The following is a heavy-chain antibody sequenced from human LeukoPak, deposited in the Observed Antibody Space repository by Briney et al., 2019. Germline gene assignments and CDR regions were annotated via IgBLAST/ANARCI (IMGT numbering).Heavy chain of an antibody. CDR1: GGSISSGDYY. Sequence: PSQTLSLTCTVSGGSISSGDYYWSWIRQPPGKGLEWIGYIYYSGSTYYNPSLKSRVTISVDTSKNQFSLKLSSVTAADTAVYYCARAEGIVVVVAATPIHHAFDIWGQGTMVTVSS. D-gene: IGHD2-15*01. CDR3: ARAEGIVVVVAATPIHHAFDI. J-gene: IGHJ3*02. V-gene: IGHV4-30-4*01. CDR2: IYYSGST.